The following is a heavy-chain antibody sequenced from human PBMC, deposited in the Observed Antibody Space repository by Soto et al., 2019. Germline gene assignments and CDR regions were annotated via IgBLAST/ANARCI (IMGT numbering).Heavy chain of an antibody. J-gene: IGHJ6*02. CDR3: AKDLGYCSSTSCYPYGMDV. D-gene: IGHD2-2*01. CDR2: ISYDGSNK. Sequence: QVQLVESGGGVVQPGRSLRLSCAASGFTFSSYGMHWVRQAPGKGLEWVAVISYDGSNKYYADSVKGRFTISRDNSKNTLYLQMNSLRAEDTAMYYCAKDLGYCSSTSCYPYGMDVWGQGTTVTVSS. V-gene: IGHV3-30*18. CDR1: GFTFSSYG.